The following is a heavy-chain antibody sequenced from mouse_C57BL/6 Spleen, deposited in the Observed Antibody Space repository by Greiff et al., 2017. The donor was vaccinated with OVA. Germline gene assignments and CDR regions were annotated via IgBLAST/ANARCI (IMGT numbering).Heavy chain of an antibody. J-gene: IGHJ2*01. CDR1: GFTFTDYY. CDR3: ARLITTVNYFDY. D-gene: IGHD1-1*01. CDR2: IRNKANGYTT. Sequence: EVQLVESGGGLVQPGGSLSLSCAASGFTFTDYYMSWVRQPPGKALEWLGFIRNKANGYTTEYSASVKGRFTISRDNSQSILYLQMNALRAEDSATYYCARLITTVNYFDYWGQGTTLTVSS. V-gene: IGHV7-3*01.